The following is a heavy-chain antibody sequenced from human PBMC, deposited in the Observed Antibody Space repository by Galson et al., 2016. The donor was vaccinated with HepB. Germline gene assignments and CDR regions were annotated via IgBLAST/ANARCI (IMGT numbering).Heavy chain of an antibody. CDR3: ARGLGKFWYFDL. CDR2: IIPSFGTP. D-gene: IGHD1-1*01. J-gene: IGHJ2*01. CDR1: GGSFSRNA. V-gene: IGHV1-69*13. Sequence: SVKVSCKASGGSFSRNAISWVRQAPGQGLERMGGIIPSFGTPTYAQKFQGRLTISASEFTSTGYMELNSLRSEDTAVYYCARGLGKFWYFDLWGRGTLVTVS.